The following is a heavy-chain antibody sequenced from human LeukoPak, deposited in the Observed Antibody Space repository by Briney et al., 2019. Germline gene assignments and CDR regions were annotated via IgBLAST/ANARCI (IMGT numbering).Heavy chain of an antibody. D-gene: IGHD1-7*01. Sequence: SETLSLTCAVYGGSFSGYYWSWIRQPPGKGLEWIGETNHSGSTNYNPSLKSRVTISVDTSKNQFSLKLSSVTAADTAVYYCARVTGTGTSRGMDVWGQGTTVTVSS. CDR3: ARVTGTGTSRGMDV. J-gene: IGHJ6*02. CDR1: GGSFSGYY. CDR2: TNHSGST. V-gene: IGHV4-34*01.